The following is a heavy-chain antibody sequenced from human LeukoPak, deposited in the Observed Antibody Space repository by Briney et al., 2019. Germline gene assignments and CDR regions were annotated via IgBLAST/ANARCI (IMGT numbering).Heavy chain of an antibody. V-gene: IGHV1-18*04. Sequence: ASVKVSCKASGYTFTGYYLHWVRQAPGQGLEWMGWISAYNGNTNYAQKLQGRVTMTTDTSTSTAYMELRSLRSDDTAVYYCARVPACSSSSGDLGFMDVWGKGTTVTVSS. CDR1: GYTFTGYY. CDR3: ARVPACSSSSGDLGFMDV. D-gene: IGHD6-6*01. CDR2: ISAYNGNT. J-gene: IGHJ6*03.